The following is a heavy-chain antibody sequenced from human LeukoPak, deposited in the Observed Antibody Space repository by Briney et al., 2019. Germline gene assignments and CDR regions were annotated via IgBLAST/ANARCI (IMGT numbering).Heavy chain of an antibody. CDR1: GFTFSSCV. CDR3: ARGEGYSYGCSDY. D-gene: IGHD5-18*01. V-gene: IGHV3-30*04. J-gene: IGHJ4*02. Sequence: GGSLRLSCAASGFTFSSCVMHWVRLAPGKGLEWVALISYDGSNKYYADSVKGRFTISRDNSKNTLYLQMNSLRVEDTAVYYCARGEGYSYGCSDYWGQGTLVTVSS. CDR2: ISYDGSNK.